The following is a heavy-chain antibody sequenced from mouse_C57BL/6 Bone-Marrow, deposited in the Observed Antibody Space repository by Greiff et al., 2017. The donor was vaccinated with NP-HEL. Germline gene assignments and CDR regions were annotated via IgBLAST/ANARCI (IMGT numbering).Heavy chain of an antibody. Sequence: QVQLKQSGAELVKPGASVKMSCKASGYTFTSYWITWVKQRPGQGLEWIGDIYPGSGSTNYNEKFKSKATLTVDTSSSTAYMQLSSLTSEDSAVYYCATHDYDGGWFAYWGQGTLVTVSA. D-gene: IGHD2-4*01. CDR1: GYTFTSYW. CDR2: IYPGSGST. V-gene: IGHV1-55*01. CDR3: ATHDYDGGWFAY. J-gene: IGHJ3*01.